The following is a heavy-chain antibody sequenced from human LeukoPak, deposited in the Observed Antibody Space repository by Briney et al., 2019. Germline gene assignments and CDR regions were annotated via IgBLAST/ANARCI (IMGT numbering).Heavy chain of an antibody. J-gene: IGHJ4*02. CDR1: GFTFSSYG. D-gene: IGHD3-22*01. V-gene: IGHV3-30*18. CDR2: ISYDGSNK. CDR3: AKDRYYYDSSGLFDY. Sequence: GGSLRLSCAASGFTFSSYGMHWVRQAPGKGLEGVAVISYDGSNKYYADSVKGRFTISRDNSKNTLYLQMNSLRAEDTAVYYCAKDRYYYDSSGLFDYWGQGTLVTVSS.